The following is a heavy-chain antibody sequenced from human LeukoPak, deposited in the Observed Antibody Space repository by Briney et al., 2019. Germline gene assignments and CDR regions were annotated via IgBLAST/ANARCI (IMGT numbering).Heavy chain of an antibody. CDR1: GFTFSSYA. V-gene: IGHV3-30-3*01. J-gene: IGHJ4*02. CDR2: ISYDGSNK. Sequence: GGSLRLSCAASGFTFSSYAMHWVRQAPGKGLEWVAVISYDGSNKYYADSVKGRFTISRDNSKNTLYLQMNSLRAEDTAVYYCARDLPQGVSSPGYWGQGTLVTVSS. D-gene: IGHD6-13*01. CDR3: ARDLPQGVSSPGY.